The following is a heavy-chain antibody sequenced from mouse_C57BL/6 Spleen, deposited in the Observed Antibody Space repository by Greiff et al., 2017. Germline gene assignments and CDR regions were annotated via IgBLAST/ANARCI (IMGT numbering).Heavy chain of an antibody. CDR1: GFTFSDYG. CDR2: ISNGSSTI. V-gene: IGHV5-17*01. J-gene: IGHJ4*01. Sequence: EVMLVESGGGLVKPGGSLKLSCAASGFTFSDYGMHWVRQAPEKGLEWVAYISNGSSTIYYADTVKGRFTISRDNATNTVFLQMTSLRSEDTAMYYCAKGPIYYDYGGYAMVDWGQGTAGTVAS. CDR3: AKGPIYYDYGGYAMVD. D-gene: IGHD2-4*01.